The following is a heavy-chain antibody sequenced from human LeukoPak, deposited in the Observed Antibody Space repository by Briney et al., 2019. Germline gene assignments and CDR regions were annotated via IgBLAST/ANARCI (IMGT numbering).Heavy chain of an antibody. Sequence: PSETLSLTCTVSGGSISSGDYYWSWIRQPPGKGLEWIGYIYYSGSTYYNPSLKSRVTISVDTSKNQFSLKLSSVTAADTAVYYCARGPGGYSSSRRRAFDIWGQGTMVTVSS. D-gene: IGHD6-13*01. J-gene: IGHJ3*02. CDR3: ARGPGGYSSSRRRAFDI. CDR2: IYYSGST. CDR1: GGSISSGDYY. V-gene: IGHV4-30-4*01.